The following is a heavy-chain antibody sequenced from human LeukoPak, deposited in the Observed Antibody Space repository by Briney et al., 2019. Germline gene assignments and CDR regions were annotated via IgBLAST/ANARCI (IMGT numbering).Heavy chain of an antibody. CDR2: IGRSGGST. Sequence: GGSVRLSCAASGFTFSNYVMNWVRQAPGKGLEWVSGIGRSGGSTYYADSVRGRFTISRDNSRNTLYLQMNSLRVEDTAVYYCAKVRSVAMEFSPVSPMFDYWGQRTLVTVSS. CDR1: GFTFSNYV. D-gene: IGHD5-18*01. CDR3: AKVRSVAMEFSPVSPMFDY. J-gene: IGHJ4*01. V-gene: IGHV3-23*01.